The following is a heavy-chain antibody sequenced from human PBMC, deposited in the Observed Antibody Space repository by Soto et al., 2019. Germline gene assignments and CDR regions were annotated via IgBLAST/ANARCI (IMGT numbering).Heavy chain of an antibody. CDR1: GFTLSSYS. CDR3: AREPGIAVAGPTDAFDI. CDR2: ISSSSSYI. D-gene: IGHD6-19*01. J-gene: IGHJ3*02. Sequence: GASVKVSCAASGFTLSSYSMNWVRQAPGKGLEWVSSISSSSSYIYYADSVKGRFTISRDNAKNSLYLQMNSLRAEDTAVYYCAREPGIAVAGPTDAFDIWGQGTMVTVSS. V-gene: IGHV3-21*01.